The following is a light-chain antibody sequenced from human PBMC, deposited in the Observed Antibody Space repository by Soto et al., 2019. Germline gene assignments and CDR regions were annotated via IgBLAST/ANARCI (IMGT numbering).Light chain of an antibody. Sequence: DIQMTQSPSSLSASVGDRVTITCRASQSVYRYLNWYQQKPGKAPKLLIYSAYSLQSGVQSRFGGSGSGTDFSLTIRSLQPEDFATYYCKQSSSTPITFGQGTRLEIK. CDR2: SAY. J-gene: IGKJ5*01. V-gene: IGKV1-39*01. CDR1: QSVYRY. CDR3: KQSSSTPIT.